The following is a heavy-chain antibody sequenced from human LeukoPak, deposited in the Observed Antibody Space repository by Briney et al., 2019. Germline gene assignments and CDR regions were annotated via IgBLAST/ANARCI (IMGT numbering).Heavy chain of an antibody. J-gene: IGHJ4*02. Sequence: GGSLRLSCAASGFSFSNYGMHWVRQAPAKGLEWVAVIWYDGSNKYYAASVKGRFTISRDNSKNPLYVQMSSLRAEDTAVYYCARSNNGGWGYCDYWGQGSLVTVSS. CDR3: ARSNNGGWGYCDY. CDR1: GFSFSNYG. V-gene: IGHV3-33*01. D-gene: IGHD3-16*01. CDR2: IWYDGSNK.